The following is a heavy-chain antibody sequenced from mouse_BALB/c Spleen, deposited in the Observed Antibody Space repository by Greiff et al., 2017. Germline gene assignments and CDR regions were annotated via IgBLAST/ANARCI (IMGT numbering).Heavy chain of an antibody. CDR1: GFTFSSYT. D-gene: IGHD3-3*01. CDR2: ISSGGSYT. CDR3: TRGDSFFDY. V-gene: IGHV5-6-4*01. J-gene: IGHJ2*01. Sequence: EVQVVESGGGLVKPGGSLKLSCAASGFTFSSYTMSWVRQTPEKRLEWVATISSGGSYTYYPDSVKGRFTISRDNAKNTLYLQMSSLKSEDTAMYYCTRGDSFFDYWGQGTTLTVSS.